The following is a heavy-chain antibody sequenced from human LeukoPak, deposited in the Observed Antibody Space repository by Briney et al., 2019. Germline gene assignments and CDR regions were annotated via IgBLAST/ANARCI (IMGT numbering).Heavy chain of an antibody. Sequence: GGSLRLSCAASGFTFSDYYMSWIRQAPGKGLEWVSYISNSGSTIYYADSVKGRFTISRDNAKNSLYLQMNSLRAEDTAVYNCARQSSGWYRSFDYWGQGTLVTVSS. CDR1: GFTFSDYY. V-gene: IGHV3-11*04. J-gene: IGHJ4*02. CDR3: ARQSSGWYRSFDY. CDR2: ISNSGSTI. D-gene: IGHD6-19*01.